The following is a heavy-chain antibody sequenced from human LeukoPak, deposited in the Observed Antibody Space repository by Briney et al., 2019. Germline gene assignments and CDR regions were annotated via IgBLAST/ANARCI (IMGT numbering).Heavy chain of an antibody. Sequence: SVKVSCKASGGTFSSYAISWVRQAPGQGLEWMGGIIPIFGTANYAQKFQGRVTITADESTSTAYMELSSLRSEDTAVYYCARVCYDGSCYGQANWFDPWGQGTLVTVSS. V-gene: IGHV1-69*13. CDR1: GGTFSSYA. CDR2: IIPIFGTA. CDR3: ARVCYDGSCYGQANWFDP. D-gene: IGHD2-15*01. J-gene: IGHJ5*02.